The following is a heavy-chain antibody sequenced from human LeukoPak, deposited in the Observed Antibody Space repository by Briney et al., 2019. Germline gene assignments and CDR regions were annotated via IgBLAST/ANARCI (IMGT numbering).Heavy chain of an antibody. V-gene: IGHV1-18*01. CDR3: ARERGDYGDYWLDP. Sequence: GASVKVSCKPSGYTLTSYYMHWVRQAPGQGLEWMGWISAYNGNTNYAQKLQGRVTMTTDTSTSTAYMELSRLRSDDTAVYYCARERGDYGDYWLDPWGQGTLVTVSS. CDR1: GYTLTSYY. J-gene: IGHJ5*02. CDR2: ISAYNGNT. D-gene: IGHD4-17*01.